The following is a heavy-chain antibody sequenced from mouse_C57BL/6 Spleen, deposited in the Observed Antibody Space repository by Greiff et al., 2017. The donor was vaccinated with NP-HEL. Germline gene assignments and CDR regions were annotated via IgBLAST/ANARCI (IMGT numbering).Heavy chain of an antibody. CDR3: ARVYGYYDAMDY. J-gene: IGHJ4*01. V-gene: IGHV5-16*01. D-gene: IGHD2-2*01. CDR1: GFTFSDYY. Sequence: EVKLVESEGGLVQPGSSMKLSCTASGFTFSDYYMAWVRQVPEKGLEWVANINYDGSSTYYLDSLKSRFIISRDNAKNILYLQMSSLKSEDTATYYCARVYGYYDAMDYWGQGTSVTVSS. CDR2: INYDGSST.